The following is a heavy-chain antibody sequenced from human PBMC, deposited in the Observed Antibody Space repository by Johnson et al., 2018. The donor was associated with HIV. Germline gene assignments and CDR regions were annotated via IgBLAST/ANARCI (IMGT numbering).Heavy chain of an antibody. CDR3: ASSPPYSGSYGDAFDI. CDR2: ISYDGSNK. Sequence: QVQLVESGGGLVQPGGSLRLSCAASGFTFDDYTMHWVRQAPGKGLEWVAVISYDGSNKYYADSVKGRFTVSRDNAKNSLYLQMNSLRAEDTAVYYCASSPPYSGSYGDAFDIWGQGTKVTVSS. CDR1: GFTFDDYT. J-gene: IGHJ3*02. V-gene: IGHV3-30-3*01. D-gene: IGHD1-26*01.